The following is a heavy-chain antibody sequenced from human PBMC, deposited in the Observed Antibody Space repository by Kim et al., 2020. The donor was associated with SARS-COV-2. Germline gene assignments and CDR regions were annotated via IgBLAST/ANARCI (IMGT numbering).Heavy chain of an antibody. CDR3: ARDRTTVRY. Sequence: GGSLRLSCVGSGFNLSDYYMSWIRQAPGKGLEWVAYISGSGSPTYYADSVRGRFTISRDIAKKSFYLQMNNLRADDAALYYCARDRTTVRYWGQGTLVT. J-gene: IGHJ4*02. V-gene: IGHV3-11*04. CDR2: ISGSGSPT. CDR1: GFNLSDYY. D-gene: IGHD4-17*01.